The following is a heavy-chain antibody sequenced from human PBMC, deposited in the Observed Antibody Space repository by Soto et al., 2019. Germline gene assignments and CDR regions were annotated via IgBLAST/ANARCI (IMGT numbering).Heavy chain of an antibody. CDR2: IYYSGST. J-gene: IGHJ6*02. V-gene: IGHV4-59*08. CDR1: GGSISSYY. CDR3: ARAIVVVPAAALYGMDV. D-gene: IGHD2-2*01. Sequence: QVQLQESGPGLVKPSETLSLTCTVSGGSISSYYWSWIRQPPGKGLEWIGYIYYSGSTNYNPSLKGRVTIQVDPAKNQFSLKLSSVTAADTAVYYCARAIVVVPAAALYGMDVWGQGTTVTVSS.